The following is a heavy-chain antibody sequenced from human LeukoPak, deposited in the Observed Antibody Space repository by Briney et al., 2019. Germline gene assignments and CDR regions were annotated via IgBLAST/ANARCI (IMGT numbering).Heavy chain of an antibody. Sequence: GGSLALSCAASGFTFNTYPMHWVRQAPGKGLEWVALIHDDGAKTHYDDSVRGRFTISRDNSRSTVYPQMNSLKPDDTAVYYCATQTITLVVVISPFDYWGQGALVTVSS. CDR1: GFTFNTYP. D-gene: IGHD3-22*01. J-gene: IGHJ4*02. CDR2: IHDDGAKT. CDR3: ATQTITLVVVISPFDY. V-gene: IGHV3-30*02.